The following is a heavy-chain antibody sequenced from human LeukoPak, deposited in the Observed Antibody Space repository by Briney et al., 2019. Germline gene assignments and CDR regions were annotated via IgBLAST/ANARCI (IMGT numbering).Heavy chain of an antibody. CDR1: GGSFSGYY. CDR3: ARKTPWLEYYFDS. D-gene: IGHD3-22*01. J-gene: IGHJ4*02. Sequence: KPSETLSLTCAVYGGSFSGYYWSWIRQPPGKGLEWIGSIYYSGSTYYNPSLKSRVTISVDTSKNQFSLKLSSVTAADTAVYYCARKTPWLEYYFDSWGQGTRVTVSS. CDR2: IYYSGST. V-gene: IGHV4-34*01.